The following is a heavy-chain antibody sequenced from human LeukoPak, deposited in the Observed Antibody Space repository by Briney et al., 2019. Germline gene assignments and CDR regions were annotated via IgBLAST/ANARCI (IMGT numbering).Heavy chain of an antibody. Sequence: SETLSLTCTVSGGSISSSYWSWIRQAPGRGLEWVGGSTNYNPSLKSRVTISVDTSKNQFSLKLSSVSAADTAVYYCARRGAVAKVFDIWGQGTMVTVSS. CDR2: GST. J-gene: IGHJ3*02. CDR1: GGSISSSY. D-gene: IGHD6-19*01. V-gene: IGHV4-59*08. CDR3: ARRGAVAKVFDI.